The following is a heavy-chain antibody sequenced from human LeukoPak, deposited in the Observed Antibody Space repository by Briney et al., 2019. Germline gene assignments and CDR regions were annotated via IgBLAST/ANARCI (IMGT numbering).Heavy chain of an antibody. J-gene: IGHJ4*02. Sequence: PGGSLRLSCAASGFTFSSYGMHWVRQAPGKGLEWMAVISYDGSNKYYADSVKGRFTISRDNSKNTLYLQMNSLRAEDTAVYYCAKDLRWLLWFGELLDWGQGTLVTVSS. CDR3: AKDLRWLLWFGELLD. CDR1: GFTFSSYG. CDR2: ISYDGSNK. D-gene: IGHD3-10*01. V-gene: IGHV3-30*18.